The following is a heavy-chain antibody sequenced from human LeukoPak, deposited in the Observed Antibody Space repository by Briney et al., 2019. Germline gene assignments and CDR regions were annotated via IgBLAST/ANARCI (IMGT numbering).Heavy chain of an antibody. D-gene: IGHD2-15*01. CDR2: IYHSGST. J-gene: IGHJ6*03. V-gene: IGHV4-30-2*01. Sequence: PSETLSLTCTVSGGSISSGGYYWSWIRQPPGKGLEWIGYIYHSGSTYYNPSLKSRVTISVDRSKNQFSLKLSSVTAADTAVYYCARGPGRYYMDVWGKGTTVTVSS. CDR1: GGSISSGGYY. CDR3: ARGPGRYYMDV.